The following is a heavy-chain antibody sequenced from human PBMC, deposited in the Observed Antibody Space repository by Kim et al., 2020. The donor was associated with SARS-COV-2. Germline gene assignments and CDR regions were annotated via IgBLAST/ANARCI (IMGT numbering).Heavy chain of an antibody. CDR1: GYSFTSYW. Sequence: GESLKISCQGSGYSFTSYWIGWVRQMPGKGLEWMGIIYPGDSDTRYSPSFQGQVTISADKSISTAYLQWSSLKASDTAMYYCARGGGDYFKYYYYGMDVWGQGTTVTVSS. CDR3: ARGGGDYFKYYYYGMDV. V-gene: IGHV5-51*01. CDR2: IYPGDSDT. D-gene: IGHD4-17*01. J-gene: IGHJ6*02.